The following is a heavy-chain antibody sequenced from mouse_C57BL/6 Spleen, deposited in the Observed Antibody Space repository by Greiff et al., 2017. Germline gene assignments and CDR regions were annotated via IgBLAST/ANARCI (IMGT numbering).Heavy chain of an antibody. CDR3: ARGSLSDGNFDY. CDR2: ISIGNGYT. D-gene: IGHD2-3*01. Sequence: EVKLMESGAELVRPGSSVKMSCKTSGYTFTSYGINWVKQRPGQGLEWIGYISIGNGYTEYNETFKGKATLTSDTSSSTAYMQLSSLTSEDSAIYFCARGSLSDGNFDYWGQGTTLTVSS. CDR1: GYTFTSYG. J-gene: IGHJ2*01. V-gene: IGHV1-58*01.